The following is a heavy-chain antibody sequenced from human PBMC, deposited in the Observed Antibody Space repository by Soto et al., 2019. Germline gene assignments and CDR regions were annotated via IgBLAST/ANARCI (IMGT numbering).Heavy chain of an antibody. CDR2: VSGGGGTT. J-gene: IGHJ3*02. V-gene: IGHV3-23*01. Sequence: EVQLLESGGGLIQPGGSLRLSCAASGITFSGYAMSWVRQAPGKGLEWVSIVSGGGGTTHYTDSVKGRFTISRDNSKNTLDLQMKALSGEDTAVFYCARVGKGYCSDGICYAPAFDIWGQGTMVTVSS. CDR1: GITFSGYA. CDR3: ARVGKGYCSDGICYAPAFDI. D-gene: IGHD2-15*01.